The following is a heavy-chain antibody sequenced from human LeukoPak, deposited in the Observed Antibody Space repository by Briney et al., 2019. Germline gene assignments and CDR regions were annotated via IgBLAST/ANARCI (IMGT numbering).Heavy chain of an antibody. CDR1: GFTFSNYA. J-gene: IGHJ3*02. CDR3: AKDRRLGYCTSTSCDSFDM. D-gene: IGHD2-2*01. Sequence: GGSLRLSCAASGFTFSNYAMSWVRQAPGKGLEWLSAISGSCGSTYYADSVKGRFTISRDNSMSSLYLQMDSLRAEDTAVYYCAKDRRLGYCTSTSCDSFDMWGQGTLVTVSS. V-gene: IGHV3-23*01. CDR2: ISGSCGST.